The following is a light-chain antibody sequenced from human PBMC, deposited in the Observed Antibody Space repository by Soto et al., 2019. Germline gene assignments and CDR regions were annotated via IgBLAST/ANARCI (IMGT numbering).Light chain of an antibody. CDR2: GAS. J-gene: IGKJ5*01. V-gene: IGKV3-15*01. Sequence: ETLWPQTRSILSVSPGERAILSCRASQTILSDLAWYQQKPGQAPRLLVYGASTRATGIPARFSGSGSATEFSLTISSLQSEDFAVYYCQQYNNWPITFGQGTRLDIK. CDR1: QTILSD. CDR3: QQYNNWPIT.